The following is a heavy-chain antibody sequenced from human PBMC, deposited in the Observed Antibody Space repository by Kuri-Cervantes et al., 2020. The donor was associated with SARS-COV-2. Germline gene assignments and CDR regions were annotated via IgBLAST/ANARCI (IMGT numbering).Heavy chain of an antibody. V-gene: IGHV4-59*01. D-gene: IGHD3-10*01. CDR2: IYYSGST. Sequence: SETLSLTCTVSGGSISSYYWSWIRQPPGKGLEWIGYIYYSGSTNYNPSLKSRVTISVDTSKNQFSLKLSSVTAADTAVYYCARDRVDYYGSGSYIYWGQGTPV. CDR3: ARDRVDYYGSGSYIY. CDR1: GGSISSYY. J-gene: IGHJ4*02.